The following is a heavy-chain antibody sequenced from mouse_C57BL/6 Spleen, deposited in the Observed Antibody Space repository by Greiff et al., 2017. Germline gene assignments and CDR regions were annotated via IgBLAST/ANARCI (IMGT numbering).Heavy chain of an antibody. V-gene: IGHV1-4*01. D-gene: IGHD2-5*01. CDR1: GYTFTSYT. Sequence: VQLQQSGAELARPGASVKMSCKASGYTFTSYTMHWVKQRPGQGLEWIGYINPSSGYTKYNQKFKDKATLTADKSSSTAYMQLSSLTSEDSAVYYCAKEGLYSIFSYYYAMDYWGQGTSVTVSS. J-gene: IGHJ4*01. CDR2: INPSSGYT. CDR3: AKEGLYSIFSYYYAMDY.